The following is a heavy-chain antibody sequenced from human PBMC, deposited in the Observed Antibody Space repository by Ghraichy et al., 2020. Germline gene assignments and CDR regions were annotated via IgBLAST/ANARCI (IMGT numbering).Heavy chain of an antibody. CDR2: INHSGST. CDR3: ARPAVRAYYYGMDV. J-gene: IGHJ6*02. V-gene: IGHV4-34*01. Sequence: SETLSLTCAVSGGSFSGYYWSWIRQPPGKGLEWIGEINHSGSTNYNPSLKSRVTISVDTSKNQFSLKLSSVTAADTAVYYCARPAVRAYYYGMDVWGQGTTVTVSS. D-gene: IGHD3-22*01. CDR1: GGSFSGYY.